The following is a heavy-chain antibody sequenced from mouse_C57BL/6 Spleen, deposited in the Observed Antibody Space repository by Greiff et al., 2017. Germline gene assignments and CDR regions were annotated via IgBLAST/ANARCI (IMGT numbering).Heavy chain of an antibody. J-gene: IGHJ1*03. Sequence: VKLVESGPGLVAPSQSLSITCTVSGFSLTSYAISWVRPPPGKGLEWLGVIWTGGGTNYNSALKSRLSISTDNSKSQGFLKMNSLQTDDTDRYYCARVVKEDLDVWGTGTTVTVSS. V-gene: IGHV2-9-1*01. CDR1: GFSLTSYA. CDR3: ARVVKEDLDV. D-gene: IGHD1-1*01. CDR2: IWTGGGT.